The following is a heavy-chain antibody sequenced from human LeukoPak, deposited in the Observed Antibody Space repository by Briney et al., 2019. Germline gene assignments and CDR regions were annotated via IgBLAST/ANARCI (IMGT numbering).Heavy chain of an antibody. CDR1: VFTRSSYW. J-gene: IGHJ4*01. Sequence: GSPRLLSSAASVFTRSSYWMHWLRPAPGKLLVCVSRLNSDGSTTNYAASENGLITISRDNASKPLHLQMNRIRDDATAVYYCVRDTVRCYVFDYGGQGALVTVSS. D-gene: IGHD4-17*01. CDR2: LNSDGSTT. CDR3: VRDTVRCYVFDY. V-gene: IGHV3-74*01.